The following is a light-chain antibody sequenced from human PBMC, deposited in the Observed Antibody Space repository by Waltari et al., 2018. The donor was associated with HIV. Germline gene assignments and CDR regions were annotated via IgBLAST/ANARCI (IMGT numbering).Light chain of an antibody. J-gene: IGLJ2*01. CDR2: DGT. CDR1: FSDVGSYNL. V-gene: IGLV2-23*01. CDR3: CSYAGSRIHVV. Sequence: QSALTQPAPVSSSPGPSITISCTGTFSDVGSYNLVSWYQKPPGEAPKIMIYDGTTRHSGVSSRFSGSKSGDKASLTISGLQAEDEADYYCCSYAGSRIHVVFGGGTKLTVL.